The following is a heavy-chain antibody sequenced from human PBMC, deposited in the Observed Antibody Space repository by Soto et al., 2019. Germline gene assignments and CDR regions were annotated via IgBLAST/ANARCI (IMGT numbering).Heavy chain of an antibody. D-gene: IGHD6-19*01. CDR2: ISSTGGST. J-gene: IGHJ4*02. Sequence: EVQLVESGGGLVQPGGSLRLSCAASGFTVSSNYMTWVRQAPGKGLEYVSAISSTGGSTYYANSVKGRFTISRDNSKNTLYLQTGSLRAEDMAVYYCARGFGWLDYWGQGTLGTFSS. CDR1: GFTVSSNY. V-gene: IGHV3-64*01. CDR3: ARGFGWLDY.